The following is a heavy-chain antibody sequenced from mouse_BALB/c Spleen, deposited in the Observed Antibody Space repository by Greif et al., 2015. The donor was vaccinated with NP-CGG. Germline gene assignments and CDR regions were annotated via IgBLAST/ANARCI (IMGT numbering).Heavy chain of an antibody. J-gene: IGHJ3*01. Sequence: VQLQQSGPGLVAPSQSLSITCTVSGFSLTGYGVNWVRQPPGKGLEWLGMIWGDGSTDYNSALKSRLSISKDDSKSQVFLKMNSLQADDTARYYCARAYGYSWFAYWGQGTLVTVSA. D-gene: IGHD2-2*01. CDR1: GFSLTGYG. V-gene: IGHV2-6-7*01. CDR3: ARAYGYSWFAY. CDR2: IWGDGST.